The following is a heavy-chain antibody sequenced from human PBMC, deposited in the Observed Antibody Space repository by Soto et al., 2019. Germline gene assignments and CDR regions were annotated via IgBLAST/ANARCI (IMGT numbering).Heavy chain of an antibody. V-gene: IGHV3-33*01. CDR2: IWYDGSNK. CDR1: GFTFSSYG. Sequence: QVQLVESGGGVVQPGRSLRLSCAASGFTFSSYGMHWVRQAPGKGLEWVAVIWYDGSNKYYADSVKGRFTISRDNSKNTLYLQMNSLRAEDTAVYYCARDFGWGELTFDYWDQGTLVTVSS. CDR3: ARDFGWGELTFDY. J-gene: IGHJ4*02. D-gene: IGHD1-26*01.